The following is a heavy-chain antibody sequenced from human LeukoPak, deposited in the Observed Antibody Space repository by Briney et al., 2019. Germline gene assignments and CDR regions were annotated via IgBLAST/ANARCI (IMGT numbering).Heavy chain of an antibody. CDR2: INHSGST. CDR1: GGSFSGYY. Sequence: SETLSLTCAVYGGSFSGYYWSWIRQPPGKGLEWIGEINHSGSTNYNPSLKSRVTISVDTSKNQFSLKLSSVTAADTAVYYCARCSSSWYKPLDYWGQGTLVTVSS. CDR3: ARCSSSWYKPLDY. D-gene: IGHD6-13*01. V-gene: IGHV4-34*01. J-gene: IGHJ4*02.